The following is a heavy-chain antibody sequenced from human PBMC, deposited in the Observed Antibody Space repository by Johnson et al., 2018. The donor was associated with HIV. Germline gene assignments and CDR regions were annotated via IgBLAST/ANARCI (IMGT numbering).Heavy chain of an antibody. D-gene: IGHD5-24*01. Sequence: QMLLVESGGGVVQPGGSLRLSCLASGFSISDSAIHWVRQAPGKGLESVAVISKDGDNEYYADSVKGRFTVSRDHSKNTLNLQMNSLRPEDTGVYYCTRDWGEDGYTWGLGFDIWGPGTVVTVSS. V-gene: IGHV3-30-3*01. J-gene: IGHJ3*02. CDR2: ISKDGDNE. CDR3: TRDWGEDGYTWGLGFDI. CDR1: GFSISDSA.